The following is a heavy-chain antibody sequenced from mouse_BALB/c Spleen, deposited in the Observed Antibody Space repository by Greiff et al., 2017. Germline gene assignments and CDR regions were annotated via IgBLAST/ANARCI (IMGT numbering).Heavy chain of an antibody. J-gene: IGHJ4*01. Sequence: EVQLQESGAELVKPGASVKLSCTASGFNIKDTYMHWVKQRPEQGLEWIGRIDPANGNTKYDPKFQGKATITADTSSNTAYLQLSSLTSEDTAVYYCARRRSYAMDYWGQGTSVTVSS. CDR3: ARRRSYAMDY. CDR2: IDPANGNT. D-gene: IGHD1-1*01. CDR1: GFNIKDTY. V-gene: IGHV14-3*02.